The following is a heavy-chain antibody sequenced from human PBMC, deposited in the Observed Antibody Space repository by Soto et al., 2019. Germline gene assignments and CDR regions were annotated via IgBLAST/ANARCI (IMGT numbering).Heavy chain of an antibody. CDR1: VGSFSGYY. D-gene: IGHD5-18*01. CDR3: ARVRGRYSYGTHALDI. V-gene: IGHV4-34*01. J-gene: IGHJ3*02. Sequence: SETLSLTCSVYVGSFSGYYWSWIRQPPGKGLEWIGEINHSGSTNYNPSLKSRVTISVDTSKNQFSLKLSSVTAADTAVYYCARVRGRYSYGTHALDIWGQGKMVTGSS. CDR2: INHSGST.